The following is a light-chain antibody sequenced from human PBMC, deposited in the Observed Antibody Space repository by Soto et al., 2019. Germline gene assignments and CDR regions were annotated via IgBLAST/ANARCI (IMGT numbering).Light chain of an antibody. Sequence: QSVLTQPRSVSGSPGQSVTISCTGTSSDVGGYDFVSWYQQHPGKAPKLMISDVSKRPSGVPDRFSGSKSGNTASLTISGLQAEDEADYYCCSYAGGPEVFGTGTKVTVL. J-gene: IGLJ1*01. V-gene: IGLV2-11*01. CDR1: SSDVGGYDF. CDR2: DVS. CDR3: CSYAGGPEV.